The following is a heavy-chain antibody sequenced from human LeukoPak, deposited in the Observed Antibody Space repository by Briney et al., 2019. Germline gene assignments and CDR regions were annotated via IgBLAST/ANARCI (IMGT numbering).Heavy chain of an antibody. J-gene: IGHJ2*01. CDR2: VNSEGSST. Sequence: GGSLRLSCAASGFTFSSHWMHWVRQPPGKGLMWVSRVNSEGSSTTYADSVKGRFTISRDNAKNTLYLQINSLRAEDTAVYYCASTVDYWYFDLWGCGTLVTVSS. V-gene: IGHV3-74*01. CDR3: ASTVDYWYFDL. D-gene: IGHD6-19*01. CDR1: GFTFSSHW.